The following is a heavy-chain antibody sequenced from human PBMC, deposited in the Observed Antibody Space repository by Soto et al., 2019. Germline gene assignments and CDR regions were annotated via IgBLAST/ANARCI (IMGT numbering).Heavy chain of an antibody. D-gene: IGHD2-21*01. CDR1: GFPFNNAW. Sequence: EVQLVESGGGLVKPGGSLRLSCAASGFPFNNAWMHWVRQAPGRGLEWVGRIKSKSAGGTTDYGAPVEGRFTISRDDSKNTIYLQMNSLKAEDTAVYYCTTAQGGKGWCLDYWGQGSLVIVSS. V-gene: IGHV3-15*07. CDR3: TTAQGGKGWCLDY. CDR2: IKSKSAGGTT. J-gene: IGHJ4*02.